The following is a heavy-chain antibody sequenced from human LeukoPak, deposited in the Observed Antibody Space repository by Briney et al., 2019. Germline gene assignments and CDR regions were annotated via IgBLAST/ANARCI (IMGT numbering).Heavy chain of an antibody. CDR1: GFTFSSYA. V-gene: IGHV3-23*01. CDR2: ISVGGGST. D-gene: IGHD3-10*01. J-gene: IGHJ6*02. CDR3: TTEGRFGELFWGGFDYYYGMDV. Sequence: GGSLRLSCAASGFTFSSYAMSWVRQAPGKGLEWVSTISVGGGSTNYADSAKGRFTISRDNSKNTLYLQMNSLKTEDTAVYYCTTEGRFGELFWGGFDYYYGMDVWGQGTTVTVSS.